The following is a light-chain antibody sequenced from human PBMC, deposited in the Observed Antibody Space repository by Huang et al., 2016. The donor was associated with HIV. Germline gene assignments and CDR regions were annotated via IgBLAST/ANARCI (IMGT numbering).Light chain of an antibody. J-gene: IGKJ5*01. V-gene: IGKV1-39*01. CDR3: QQGYSALIT. CDR2: SAS. Sequence: DILLTQSPSSLSASVGDRVTITCLASQNINTYLNWYQQKPGKAPNLLIHSASTLQTGVPSRFIGSGSGTDFTLTVNSLQPEDSATYYCQQGYSALITFGQGTRL. CDR1: QNINTY.